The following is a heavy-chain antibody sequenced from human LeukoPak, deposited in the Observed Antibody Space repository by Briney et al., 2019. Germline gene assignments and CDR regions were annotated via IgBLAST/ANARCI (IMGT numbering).Heavy chain of an antibody. CDR1: GVSISSSY. D-gene: IGHD3-22*01. Sequence: SETLCLTCSASGVSISSSYWSWIRQPPGKRLEWIGFIHQNGNTNYNPSLKSRVTMSVDTSKNQFSLQMRSVTAADTAVYYCARGYYDGSGYSNAFDIWGQGTMVAV. CDR2: IHQNGNT. CDR3: ARGYYDGSGYSNAFDI. V-gene: IGHV4-59*01. J-gene: IGHJ3*02.